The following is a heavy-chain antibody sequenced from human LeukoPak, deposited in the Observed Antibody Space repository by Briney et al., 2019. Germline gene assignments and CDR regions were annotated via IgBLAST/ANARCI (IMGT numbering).Heavy chain of an antibody. J-gene: IGHJ3*02. CDR2: ITPFNGNT. D-gene: IGHD2-2*01. Sequence: SVKVSCKASGYTFTYRYLHWVRQAPGQALEWMGWITPFNGNTNYAQKFQDRVTITRDRSMSTAYMELSSLRSGDTAMYYCARAAAETAFDIWGQGTMVTVSS. CDR1: GYTFTYRY. V-gene: IGHV1-45*02. CDR3: ARAAAETAFDI.